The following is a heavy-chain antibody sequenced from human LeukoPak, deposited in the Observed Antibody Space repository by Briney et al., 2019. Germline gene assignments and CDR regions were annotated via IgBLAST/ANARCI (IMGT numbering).Heavy chain of an antibody. CDR2: IYPGDSDT. CDR3: ARSTGAHSNYHSDEPRLADY. Sequence: GESLKISCKGSGYSFTSYWIGWVRQMPGKGLEWMGIIYPGDSDTRYSPSFQGQVTISADKSISTAYLQWSSLKASDTAMYYCARSTGAHSNYHSDEPRLADYWGQGTLVTVSS. V-gene: IGHV5-51*01. CDR1: GYSFTSYW. J-gene: IGHJ4*02. D-gene: IGHD4-4*01.